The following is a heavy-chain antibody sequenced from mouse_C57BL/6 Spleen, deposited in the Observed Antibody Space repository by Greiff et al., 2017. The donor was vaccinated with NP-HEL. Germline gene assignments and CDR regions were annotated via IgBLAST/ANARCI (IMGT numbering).Heavy chain of an antibody. V-gene: IGHV1-50*01. Sequence: QVHVKQPGAELVKPGASVKLSCKASGYTFTSYWMQWVKQRPGQGLEWIGEIDPSDSYTNYNQKFKGKATLTVDTSSSTAYMQLSSLTSEDSAVYYCAGITTVVEDYFDYWGQGTTLTVSS. D-gene: IGHD1-1*01. CDR3: AGITTVVEDYFDY. CDR1: GYTFTSYW. CDR2: IDPSDSYT. J-gene: IGHJ2*01.